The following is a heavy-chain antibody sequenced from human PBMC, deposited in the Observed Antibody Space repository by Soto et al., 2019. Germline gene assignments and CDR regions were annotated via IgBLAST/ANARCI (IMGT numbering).Heavy chain of an antibody. CDR1: GFTFSLYA. J-gene: IGHJ6*02. D-gene: IGHD3-10*01. CDR2: IPNSGGRT. CDR3: ASRGRYYGMDV. Sequence: GGSLRLSCAASGFTFSLYAMTWVRQAPGKGLEWASSIPNSGGRTSLADSVKGRFTISRDNSKNTLYLQMNSLRDEDTAVYYCASRGRYYGMDVWGQGTTVTVSS. V-gene: IGHV3-23*01.